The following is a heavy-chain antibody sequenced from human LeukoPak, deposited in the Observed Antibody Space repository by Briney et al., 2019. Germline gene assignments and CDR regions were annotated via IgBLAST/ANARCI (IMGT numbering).Heavy chain of an antibody. CDR2: ISWNSGSI. CDR1: GFTFDDYA. CDR3: AKEGREYYDFWSGRGWGDYFDY. J-gene: IGHJ4*02. V-gene: IGHV3-9*03. Sequence: GGSLRLSCAASGFTFDDYAMHWVRHAPGKGLEWVSGISWNSGSIGYADSVKGRFTISRDNAKNSLYLQMNSLRAEDMALYYCAKEGREYYDFWSGRGWGDYFDYWGQGTLVTVSS. D-gene: IGHD3-3*01.